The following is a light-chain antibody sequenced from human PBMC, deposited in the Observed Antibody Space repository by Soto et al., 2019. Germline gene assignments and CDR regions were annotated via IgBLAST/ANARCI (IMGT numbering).Light chain of an antibody. J-gene: IGKJ1*01. CDR1: QSVSSN. CDR2: GAT. CDR3: QQYHNWPPWT. Sequence: EIVLTQSPGTLSLSPGERATLSCRASQSVSSNYLAWYQQKPGQAPRLLIYGATTRATGIPARFSGSGSGTDFTLTISGLQSEDFAVYYCQQYHNWPPWTFGQGTKVDIK. V-gene: IGKV3-15*01.